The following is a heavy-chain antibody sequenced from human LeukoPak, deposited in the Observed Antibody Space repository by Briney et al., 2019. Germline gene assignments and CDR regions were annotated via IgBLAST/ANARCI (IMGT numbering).Heavy chain of an antibody. J-gene: IGHJ4*02. Sequence: GASVKVSCKASCYTFTSYGISWVRQAPGQGLEWMGWISAYNCNTNYAQKLQGRVTMTTDTSTSTAYMELRSLRSDDTAVYYCALYSSGWPDYWGQGTLVTVSS. D-gene: IGHD6-19*01. V-gene: IGHV1-18*01. CDR3: ALYSSGWPDY. CDR2: ISAYNCNT. CDR1: CYTFTSYG.